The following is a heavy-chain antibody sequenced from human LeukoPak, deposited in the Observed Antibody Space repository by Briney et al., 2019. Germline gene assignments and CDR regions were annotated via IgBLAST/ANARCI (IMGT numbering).Heavy chain of an antibody. CDR3: AKNGLGAVVKTD. J-gene: IGHJ4*02. CDR2: INTNTGNP. V-gene: IGHV7-4-1*01. D-gene: IGHD3-22*01. Sequence: SVKVSCKASGYTFTGYYMHWVREAPGQGLEWMGWINTNTGNPTYAQGFTGRIVFSLDTSVSTAYLQIGSLKAEDSAVYYCAKNGLGAVVKTDWGQGTLVTVSS. CDR1: GYTFTGYY.